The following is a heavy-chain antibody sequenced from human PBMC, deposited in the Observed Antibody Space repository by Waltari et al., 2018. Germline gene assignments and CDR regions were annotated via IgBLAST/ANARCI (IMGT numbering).Heavy chain of an antibody. CDR3: ARDGGPMVRGIPAFDI. J-gene: IGHJ3*02. Sequence: QVQLVQSGAEVKKPGSSVKVSCKASGGPFSSYAISWVRQAPGQGLEWMGGIIPIFGTANYAQKFQGRVTITADESTSTAYMELSSLRSEDTAVYYCARDGGPMVRGIPAFDIWGQGTMVTVSS. V-gene: IGHV1-69*01. CDR2: IIPIFGTA. CDR1: GGPFSSYA. D-gene: IGHD3-10*01.